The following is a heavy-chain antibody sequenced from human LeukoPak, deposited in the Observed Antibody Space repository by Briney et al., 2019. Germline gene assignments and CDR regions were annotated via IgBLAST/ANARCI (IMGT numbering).Heavy chain of an antibody. CDR2: ISGSGGST. V-gene: IGHV3-23*01. J-gene: IGHJ4*02. CDR3: AGDILWGMAPVY. Sequence: PGGSLRLSCVASGFTFSSYAMSWVRQAPGKGLEWVSAISGSGGSTYYADSVKGRFTISRDNAKNSLYLQMNSLRAEDTAVYYCAGDILWGMAPVYWGQGTLVTVSS. D-gene: IGHD2-21*01. CDR1: GFTFSSYA.